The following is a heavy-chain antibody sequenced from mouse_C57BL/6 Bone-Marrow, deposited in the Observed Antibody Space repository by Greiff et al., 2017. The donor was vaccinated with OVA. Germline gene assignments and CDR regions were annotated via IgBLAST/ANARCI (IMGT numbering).Heavy chain of an antibody. V-gene: IGHV5-12*01. CDR2: ISNGGGST. CDR1: GFTFSDYY. D-gene: IGHD3-1*01. Sequence: DVMLVESGGGLVQPGGSLKLSCAASGFTFSDYYMYWVRQTPEKRLEWVAYISNGGGSTYYPDTVKGRFTISRDNAKNTLYLQMSRLKSEDTAMYYCARRGARRQGHFDYWGQGTTLTVSS. CDR3: ARRGARRQGHFDY. J-gene: IGHJ2*01.